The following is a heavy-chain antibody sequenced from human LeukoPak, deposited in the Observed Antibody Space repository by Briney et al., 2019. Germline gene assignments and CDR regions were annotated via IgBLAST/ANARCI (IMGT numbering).Heavy chain of an antibody. J-gene: IGHJ4*02. V-gene: IGHV5-51*01. CDR3: ARHSEKVRGVIQEIDY. CDR2: IYPGDSDT. Sequence: GESLKISCKGSGYSFASFWIGWVLQMPGKGLEWMVIIYPGDSDTRYSPSFQGQVTISADKSISTAYLQWSSLKASDTAMYYCARHSEKVRGVIQEIDYWGQGTLVTVSS. D-gene: IGHD3-10*01. CDR1: GYSFASFW.